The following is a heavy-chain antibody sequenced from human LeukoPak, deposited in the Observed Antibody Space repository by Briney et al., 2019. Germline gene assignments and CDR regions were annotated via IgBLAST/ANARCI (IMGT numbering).Heavy chain of an antibody. CDR2: VNADGGNT. Sequence: GGSLRLSCAASGFTFDNYRMSWVRQAPGKGLEWVSTVNADGGNTYYADFVKGRFTISRDNSKSTLILQMNSLRVEDTALYYCTKRVKYGGTWDHFADWGQGTLVTVSS. V-gene: IGHV3-23*01. CDR3: TKRVKYGGTWDHFAD. J-gene: IGHJ4*02. CDR1: GFTFDNYR. D-gene: IGHD1-26*01.